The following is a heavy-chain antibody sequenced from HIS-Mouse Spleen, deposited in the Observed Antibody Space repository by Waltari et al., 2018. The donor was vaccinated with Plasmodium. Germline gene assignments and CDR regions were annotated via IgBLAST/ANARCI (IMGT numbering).Heavy chain of an antibody. Sequence: QVQLVESGGGVVQPGRSLRLSCAASGFTFSSYGMPWVRQAPGKGLEWVAVISYDGSKKYYADSVKGRFTISRDNSKNTLYLQMNSLRAEDTAVYYCAKDAYYDSSGYYYSAFDYWGQGTLVTVSS. CDR3: AKDAYYDSSGYYYSAFDY. J-gene: IGHJ4*02. CDR2: ISYDGSKK. D-gene: IGHD3-22*01. CDR1: GFTFSSYG. V-gene: IGHV3-30*18.